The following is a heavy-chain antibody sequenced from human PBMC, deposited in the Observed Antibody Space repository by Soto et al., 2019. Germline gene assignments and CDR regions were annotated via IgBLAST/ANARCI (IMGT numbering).Heavy chain of an antibody. CDR2: ISGSGGST. D-gene: IGHD1-26*01. CDR1: GFTFSSYG. J-gene: IGHJ4*02. Sequence: PGGSLRLSCAASGFTFSSYGMHWVRQAPGKGLEWVSAISGSGGSTYYADSVKGRFTISRDNSKNTLYLQMNSLRAEDTAVYYCAGDHSETVDYWGQGTLVTVSS. V-gene: IGHV3-23*01. CDR3: AGDHSETVDY.